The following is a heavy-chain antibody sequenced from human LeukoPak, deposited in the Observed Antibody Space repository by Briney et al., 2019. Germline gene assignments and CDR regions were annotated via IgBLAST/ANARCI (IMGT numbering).Heavy chain of an antibody. CDR1: GGTFSSYA. D-gene: IGHD3-10*01. CDR3: ARDLGSGGVFDY. V-gene: IGHV1-69*13. J-gene: IGHJ4*02. CDR2: IIPIFGTA. Sequence: SVKVSCKASGGTFSSYAISWVRQAPGQGLEWMGGIIPIFGTANYAQKFQGRVTITADESTSTAYMELSSLRSEDTAVYYCARDLGSGGVFDYWGQGTLITVSS.